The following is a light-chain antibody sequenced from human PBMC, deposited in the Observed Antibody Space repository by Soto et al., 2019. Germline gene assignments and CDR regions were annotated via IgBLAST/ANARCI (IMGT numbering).Light chain of an antibody. CDR3: QQRSSWPLA. V-gene: IGKV3-11*01. J-gene: IGKJ4*01. Sequence: EIVLTQSPATLSLSPGETATLSCRASQSVSSSLAWYQQKPGQTPRLLIYDASNMATGIPARFSGSGSGTYFTLSVSSLEPEDFAVYYCQQRSSWPLAFGGGTKVEIK. CDR1: QSVSSS. CDR2: DAS.